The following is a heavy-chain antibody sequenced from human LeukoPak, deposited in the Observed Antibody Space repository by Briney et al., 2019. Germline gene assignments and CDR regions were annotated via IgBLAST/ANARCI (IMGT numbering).Heavy chain of an antibody. J-gene: IGHJ3*02. CDR3: ARALRKPRYNWNDDAFDI. Sequence: PSETLSLTCTVSGGSISSYYWSWIRQPAGKGLEWIGRIYTSGSTNYNPSLKSRVTMSVDTSKNQFSLKLSSVTAADTAVYYCARALRKPRYNWNDDAFDIWGQGTMVTVSS. D-gene: IGHD1-1*01. CDR2: IYTSGST. V-gene: IGHV4-4*07. CDR1: GGSISSYY.